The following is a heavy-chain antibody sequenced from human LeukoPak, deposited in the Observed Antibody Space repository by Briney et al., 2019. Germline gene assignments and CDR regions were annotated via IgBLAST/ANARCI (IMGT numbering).Heavy chain of an antibody. CDR2: INPSGGST. J-gene: IGHJ4*02. CDR1: GYTFTSYG. Sequence: ASVKVSCKASGYTFTSYGISWVRQAPGQGLEWMGIINPSGGSTSYAQKFQGRVTMTRDMSTSTAYMELSSLRSEDTAVYYCARDLTTRSRSLDYWGQGTLVTVSS. V-gene: IGHV1-46*01. CDR3: ARDLTTRSRSLDY. D-gene: IGHD3-22*01.